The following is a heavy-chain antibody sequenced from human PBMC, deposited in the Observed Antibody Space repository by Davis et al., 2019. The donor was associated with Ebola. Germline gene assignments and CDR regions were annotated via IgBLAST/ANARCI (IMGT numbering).Heavy chain of an antibody. CDR1: GGSISSGDYY. CDR3: ARDSRWLVPGTYYYYGMDV. D-gene: IGHD6-19*01. J-gene: IGHJ6*02. Sequence: GSLRLSCTVSGGSISSGDYYWSWIRQPPGKGLEWIGYIYYSGSTNYNPSLKSRVTISVDTSKNQFSLKLSSVTAADTAVYYCARDSRWLVPGTYYYYGMDVWGQGTTVTVSS. V-gene: IGHV4-61*08. CDR2: IYYSGST.